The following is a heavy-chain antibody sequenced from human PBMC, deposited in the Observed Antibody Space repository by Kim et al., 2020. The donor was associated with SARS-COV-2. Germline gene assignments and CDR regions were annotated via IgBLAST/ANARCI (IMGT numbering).Heavy chain of an antibody. CDR1: GGSFSGYY. CDR2: INHSGST. CDR3: ARGIKDVGAALNWFDP. D-gene: IGHD3-16*01. V-gene: IGHV4-34*01. J-gene: IGHJ5*02. Sequence: SETLSLTCAVYGGSFSGYYWSWIRQPPGKGLEWIGEINHSGSTNYNPSLKSRVTISVDTSKNQFSLKLSSVTAADTAVYYCARGIKDVGAALNWFDPWGQGTLVTVSS.